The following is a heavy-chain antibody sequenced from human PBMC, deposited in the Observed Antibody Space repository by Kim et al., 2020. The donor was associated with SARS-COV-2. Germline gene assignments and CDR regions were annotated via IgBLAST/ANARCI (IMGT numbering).Heavy chain of an antibody. D-gene: IGHD3-22*01. CDR1: GGSFSNYA. CDR3: ARPLSSYESSGYYYDAFDM. Sequence: SVKVSCKASGGSFSNYAFSWVRQAPGQGLEWVGGIMHVFGTSNYAQEFRGRVTITADASTSTVYMELSSLRFEDTAVYYCARPLSSYESSGYYYDAFDMSGQGTLVTISS. V-gene: IGHV1-69*13. CDR2: IMHVFGTS. J-gene: IGHJ3*02.